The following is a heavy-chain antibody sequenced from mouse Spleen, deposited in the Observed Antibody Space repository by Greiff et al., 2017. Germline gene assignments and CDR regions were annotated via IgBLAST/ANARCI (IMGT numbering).Heavy chain of an antibody. Sequence: QVQLQQSGAELVMPGASVKLSCKASGYTFTSYWMHWVKQRPGQGLEWIGEIDPSDSYTNYNQKFKGKATLTVDKSSSTAYMQLSSLTSEDSAVYYCARSTGTYAMDYWGQGTSVTVSS. CDR3: ARSTGTYAMDY. J-gene: IGHJ4*01. CDR2: IDPSDSYT. V-gene: IGHV1-69*01. D-gene: IGHD4-1*01. CDR1: GYTFTSYW.